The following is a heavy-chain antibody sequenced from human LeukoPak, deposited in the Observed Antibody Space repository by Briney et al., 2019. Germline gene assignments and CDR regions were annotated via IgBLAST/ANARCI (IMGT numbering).Heavy chain of an antibody. Sequence: PVGSLRVSRTETGFTTCAFSMCWLRPAQEGGGWRVGFIRSKAYGRTTEYAASVRGRFTISTDDSKSISYLQMNSLKTEDTAVYYCTRTDYCSGAGCYRHYFDYWGQGTLVTVSS. J-gene: IGHJ4*02. CDR2: IRSKAYGRTT. CDR3: TRTDYCSGAGCYRHYFDY. CDR1: GFTTCAFS. D-gene: IGHD2-15*01. V-gene: IGHV3-49*03.